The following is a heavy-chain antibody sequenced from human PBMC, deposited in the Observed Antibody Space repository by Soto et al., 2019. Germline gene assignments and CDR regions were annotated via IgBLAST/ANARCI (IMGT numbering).Heavy chain of an antibody. V-gene: IGHV3-30*09. CDR3: ARPQSRPTLESYYLDF. D-gene: IGHD1-1*01. CDR2: ISRDGSTK. CDR1: GFTFSSYA. J-gene: IGHJ4*02. Sequence: VQLVESGGGVVQPGGSLRLSCAVSGFTFSSYAMHWVRQAPGKGLEWVAVISRDGSTKDYADSVKGRFAVSRDRSKNTLYLQMNTLRSEDTAVYYCARPQSRPTLESYYLDFWGQGT.